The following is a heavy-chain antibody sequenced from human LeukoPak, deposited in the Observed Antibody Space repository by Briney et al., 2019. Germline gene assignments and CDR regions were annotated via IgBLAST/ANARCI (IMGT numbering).Heavy chain of an antibody. J-gene: IGHJ5*02. V-gene: IGHV1-2*02. CDR3: ARDSVQYCSAGSCYLNWFDT. CDR2: INPNSGGT. CDR1: GYTFTGYY. D-gene: IGHD2-15*01. Sequence: ASLKVSCKASGYTFTGYYMHWGRQAPGQGLEWMGWINPNSGGTNYAQKFQGRVTMTRDTSISTAYIELSRLRSDDTAVYYCARDSVQYCSAGSCYLNWFDTWGQGTLVTVSS.